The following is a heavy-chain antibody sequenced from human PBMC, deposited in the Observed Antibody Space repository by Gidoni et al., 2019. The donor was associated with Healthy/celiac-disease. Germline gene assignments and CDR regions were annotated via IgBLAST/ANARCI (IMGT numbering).Heavy chain of an antibody. CDR3: ARTNYDFWSGYYHYYYGMDV. V-gene: IGHV3-7*03. J-gene: IGHJ6*02. CDR1: GFTFSSYW. Sequence: EVQLVESGGGLVQPGGSLRLSCAASGFTFSSYWLSWVRQAPGKGLEWVANIKQDGSEKYYVDSVKGRFTISRDNAKNSLYLQMNSLRAEDTAVYYCARTNYDFWSGYYHYYYGMDVWGQGTTVTVSS. CDR2: IKQDGSEK. D-gene: IGHD3-3*01.